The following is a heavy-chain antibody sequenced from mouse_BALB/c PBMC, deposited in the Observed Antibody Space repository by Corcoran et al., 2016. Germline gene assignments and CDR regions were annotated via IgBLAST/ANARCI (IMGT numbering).Heavy chain of an antibody. V-gene: IGHV1-26*01. CDR1: GYSFTGYY. CDR2: INPYNGAT. CDR3: ARYYGSSSPWFAY. Sequence: EVQLQQSGPELVKPGASVKISCKASGYSFTGYYMHWVKQSHVKSLEWIGRINPYNGATSYNQNFKDKASLTVDKSSSTAYMELHSLTSEDSAVYYCARYYGSSSPWFAYWGQGTLVTVSA. J-gene: IGHJ3*01. D-gene: IGHD1-1*01.